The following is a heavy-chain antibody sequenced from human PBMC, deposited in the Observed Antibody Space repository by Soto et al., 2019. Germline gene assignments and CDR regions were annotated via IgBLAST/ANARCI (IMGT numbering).Heavy chain of an antibody. CDR3: ARSISGVRGYYFDY. D-gene: IGHD2-15*01. J-gene: IGHJ4*02. CDR2: IDWDDDK. Sequence: ESGPTLVNPTQTLTLACTFSGFSLSTSGMCVSWIRQPPGKALEWLALIDWDDDKYYSTSLKTRLTISKDTSKNQVVLTMTNMDPVDTATYYCARSISGVRGYYFDYWGQGTLVTVSS. CDR1: GFSLSTSGMC. V-gene: IGHV2-70*01.